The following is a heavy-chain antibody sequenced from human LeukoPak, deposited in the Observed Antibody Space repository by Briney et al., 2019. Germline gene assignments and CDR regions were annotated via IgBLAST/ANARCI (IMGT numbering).Heavy chain of an antibody. D-gene: IGHD5-24*01. CDR3: ARDYGLLWERWLQGWEWVLYYFDY. V-gene: IGHV1-46*01. CDR1: GYTFTSYY. CDR2: INPSGGST. J-gene: IGHJ4*02. Sequence: ASVKVSFKASGYTFTSYYMHWVRQAPGQGLEWMGIINPSGGSTSYAQKFQGRVTMTRDTSTSTVYMELSSLRSEDTAVYYCARDYGLLWERWLQGWEWVLYYFDYWGQGTLVTVSS.